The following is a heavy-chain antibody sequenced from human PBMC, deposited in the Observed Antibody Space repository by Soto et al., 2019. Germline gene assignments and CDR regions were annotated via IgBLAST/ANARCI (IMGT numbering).Heavy chain of an antibody. CDR1: GFTFSSYS. Sequence: PGGSLRLSCAASGFTFSSYSMNWVRQAPGKGLEWVSSISSSSSYIYYADPVKGRFTISRDNAKNSLYLQMNSLRAEDTAVYYCALSGYDMDYYGMDVWGQGTTVTVSS. CDR2: ISSSSSYI. J-gene: IGHJ6*02. D-gene: IGHD5-12*01. CDR3: ALSGYDMDYYGMDV. V-gene: IGHV3-21*01.